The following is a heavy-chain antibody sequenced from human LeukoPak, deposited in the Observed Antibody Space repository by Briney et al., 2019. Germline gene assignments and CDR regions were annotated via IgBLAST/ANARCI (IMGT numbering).Heavy chain of an antibody. D-gene: IGHD5-12*01. V-gene: IGHV1-18*01. CDR3: ARDPRTRRGYEDY. Sequence: GASVKVSCKASGYTFTSYGISGVPQAPGQGLEWVGWISAYNGNTNYAQKFQGRVTMTTDTSTSTAYMEPRSLRSDDTAVYYCARDPRTRRGYEDYWGQGTLVTVSS. J-gene: IGHJ4*02. CDR1: GYTFTSYG. CDR2: ISAYNGNT.